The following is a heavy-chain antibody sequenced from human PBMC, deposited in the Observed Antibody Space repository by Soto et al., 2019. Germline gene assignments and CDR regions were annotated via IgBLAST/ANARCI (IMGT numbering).Heavy chain of an antibody. CDR3: AKDVRILDSPEFDY. D-gene: IGHD1-1*01. J-gene: IGHJ4*02. Sequence: QVQLVESGGGVVQPGRSLRLSGAASGFTFSSYGMHWVRQAPGKGLEWVAVISYDGSNKYYADSVKGRFTISRDNSKNTLYLQMNSLRAEDTAVYYCAKDVRILDSPEFDYWGQGTLVTVSS. CDR1: GFTFSSYG. CDR2: ISYDGSNK. V-gene: IGHV3-30*18.